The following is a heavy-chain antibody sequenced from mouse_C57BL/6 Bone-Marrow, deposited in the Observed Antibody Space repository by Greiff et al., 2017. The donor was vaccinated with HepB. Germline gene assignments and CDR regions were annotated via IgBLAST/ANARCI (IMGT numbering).Heavy chain of an antibody. CDR2: IYPGSGNT. J-gene: IGHJ2*01. Sequence: VKLQESGPELVKPGASVKISCKASGYSFTSYYIHWVKQRPGQGLEWIGWIYPGSGNTKYNEKFKGKATLTADTSSSTAYMQLSSLTSEDSAVYYGAREGLITTVVATDYWGQGTTLTVSS. V-gene: IGHV1-66*01. D-gene: IGHD1-1*01. CDR1: GYSFTSYY. CDR3: AREGLITTVVATDY.